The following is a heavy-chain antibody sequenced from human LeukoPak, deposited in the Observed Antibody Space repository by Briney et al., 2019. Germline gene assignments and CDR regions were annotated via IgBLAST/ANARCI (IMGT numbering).Heavy chain of an antibody. CDR1: GGSFSGYY. V-gene: IGHV4-34*01. J-gene: IGHJ6*03. Sequence: PSETLSLTCAVYGGSFSGYYWSWIRQPPGKGLEWIGEINHSGSTNYNPSLKSRVTISVDTSKNQFSLKLSSVTAADTAVYYCACRSIAARGSGYYYYMDVWGKGTTVTVSS. CDR3: ACRSIAARGSGYYYYMDV. CDR2: INHSGST. D-gene: IGHD6-6*01.